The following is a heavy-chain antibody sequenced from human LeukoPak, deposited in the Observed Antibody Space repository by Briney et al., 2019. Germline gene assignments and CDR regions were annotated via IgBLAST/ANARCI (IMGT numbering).Heavy chain of an antibody. J-gene: IGHJ5*02. V-gene: IGHV4-59*01. Sequence: SETLSLTCTVSGGSISSDYWSWIRQPPGKGLEWIGYIYYSGSTNYNPSLKSRVTISVDTSKNQFSLKLSSVTAADTAVYYCARDGPRSSWYSGWFDPWGQGTLVTVSS. CDR1: GGSISSDY. CDR3: ARDGPRSSWYSGWFDP. CDR2: IYYSGST. D-gene: IGHD6-13*01.